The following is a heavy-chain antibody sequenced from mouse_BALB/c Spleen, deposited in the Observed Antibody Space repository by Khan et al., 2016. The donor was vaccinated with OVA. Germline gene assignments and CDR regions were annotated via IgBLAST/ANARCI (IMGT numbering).Heavy chain of an antibody. J-gene: IGHJ3*01. V-gene: IGHV14-1*02. CDR3: ARSGYFAWFGY. CDR2: IDPENGET. Sequence: VQLQQSGAELVRPGALVKLSCKASGFNIKDYYFHWVKQRPEQGLEWIGWIDPENGETVYDPKFQDKASITADTSSNTAYLHLSSLTSEDTAVYYWARSGYFAWFGYWGQGTLVTVST. CDR1: GFNIKDYY.